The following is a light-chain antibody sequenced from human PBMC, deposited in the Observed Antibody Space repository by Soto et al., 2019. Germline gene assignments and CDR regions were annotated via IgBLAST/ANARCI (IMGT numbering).Light chain of an antibody. J-gene: IGKJ1*01. CDR3: QKYNGAPRT. Sequence: DIQMTQSPSSLSASIGDRVTITCRASQGISNYLAWYQHKAGKVPNLLIYRASTLQSGVPSRFSGSGSGTEFTLTISSLQPEDVATYYCQKYNGAPRTFGQGTNVEI. CDR1: QGISNY. V-gene: IGKV1-27*01. CDR2: RAS.